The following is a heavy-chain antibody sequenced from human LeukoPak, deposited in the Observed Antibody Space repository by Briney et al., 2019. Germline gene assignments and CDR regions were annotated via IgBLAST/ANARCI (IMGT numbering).Heavy chain of an antibody. CDR1: GFTVSSDY. CDR2: ISSSGSTL. V-gene: IGHV3-11*04. D-gene: IGHD2-2*01. Sequence: GGSLRLSCAASGFTVSSDYMSWVRQAPGKGLEWVSYISSSGSTLYYADSVKGRFTISRDNAKNSLYLQMNSLRAEDTALYYCARCTASCYANAFDVWGQGTLLTVSS. J-gene: IGHJ3*01. CDR3: ARCTASCYANAFDV.